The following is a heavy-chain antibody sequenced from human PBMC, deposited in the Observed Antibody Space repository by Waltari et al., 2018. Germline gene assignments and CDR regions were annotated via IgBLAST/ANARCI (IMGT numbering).Heavy chain of an antibody. D-gene: IGHD2-15*01. Sequence: EVQLVQSGAEVKKPGGSLRISCKGSGYSFTSYWISWVRQLPGKGLGWMGWIDPSDCDTDDGPSFQGHGTMSADKSNSTAYLQWSSLKASKTAMYYCARQEVVVAATPVYDYGVDVWGQGTTVTVSS. J-gene: IGHJ6*02. CDR2: IDPSDCDT. V-gene: IGHV5-10-1*03. CDR1: GYSFTSYW. CDR3: ARQEVVVAATPVYDYGVDV.